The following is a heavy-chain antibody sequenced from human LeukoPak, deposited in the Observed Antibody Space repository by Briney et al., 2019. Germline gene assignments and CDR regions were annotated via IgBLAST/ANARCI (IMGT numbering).Heavy chain of an antibody. D-gene: IGHD5/OR15-5a*01. CDR1: GFSVSSNY. V-gene: IGHV3-66*01. J-gene: IGHJ4*02. CDR2: IYTGGNT. Sequence: AGGSLRLSCAASGFSVSSNYMSWVRQAPGKGVEWVSLIYTGGNTYYADSVKGRFTLSRDNSKNTVYLQLNSLRVEDTAMYYCASVSDLLYYFDSWGQGTLVTVSS. CDR3: ASVSDLLYYFDS.